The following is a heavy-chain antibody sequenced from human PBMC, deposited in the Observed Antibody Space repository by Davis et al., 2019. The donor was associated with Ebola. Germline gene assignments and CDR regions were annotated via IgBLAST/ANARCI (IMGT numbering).Heavy chain of an antibody. V-gene: IGHV4-61*05. CDR3: ARHVLRMTNSDGWRVDY. J-gene: IGHJ4*02. D-gene: IGHD5-24*01. Sequence: SETLSLTCTVSGGSISSSSYFWGWIRQPPGKGLEWIGYVYSSGRTNYNPSLKSRVTISVDSSKNQFSLKLSSVTAADTAVYYCARHVLRMTNSDGWRVDYWGQGTLVTVSS. CDR1: GGSISSSSYF. CDR2: VYSSGRT.